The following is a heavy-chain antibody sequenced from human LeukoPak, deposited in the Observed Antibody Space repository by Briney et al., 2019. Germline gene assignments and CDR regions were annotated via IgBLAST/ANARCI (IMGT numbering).Heavy chain of an antibody. CDR2: IKPSGGST. CDR1: GYTFTSYY. V-gene: IGHV1-46*01. CDR3: AKIAVAGTSKNYFDY. Sequence: ASVKVSCKASGYTFTSYYMHWVRQAPGQGLEWMGLIKPSGGSTIYSQKFQGRLTMTRDTSTSIVYMELSSLRSEDTAVYYCAKIAVAGTSKNYFDYWGQGTLVTVSS. J-gene: IGHJ4*02. D-gene: IGHD6-19*01.